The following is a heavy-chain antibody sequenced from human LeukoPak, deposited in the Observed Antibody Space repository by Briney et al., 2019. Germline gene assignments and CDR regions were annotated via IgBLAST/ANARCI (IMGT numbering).Heavy chain of an antibody. Sequence: GGSLRLSCAASGFTFSSYAMHWVRQAPGKGLEYVSAISSNGGSTYYANSVKGRFTISRDNSKNTLYLQMNSLRAEDTAVYYCAKAYYYDSSGHFDYWGQGTLVTVSS. V-gene: IGHV3-64*01. CDR1: GFTFSSYA. D-gene: IGHD3-22*01. CDR3: AKAYYYDSSGHFDY. J-gene: IGHJ4*02. CDR2: ISSNGGST.